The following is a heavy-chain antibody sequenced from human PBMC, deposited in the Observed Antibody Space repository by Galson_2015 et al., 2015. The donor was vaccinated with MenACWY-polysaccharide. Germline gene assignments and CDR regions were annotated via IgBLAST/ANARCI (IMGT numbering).Heavy chain of an antibody. CDR1: GFSLSDYY. D-gene: IGHD2-2*01. CDR2: ISSGAATI. J-gene: IGHJ6*02. CDR3: ARGAFCRTSRCYDHYHEGMDV. V-gene: IGHV3-11*01. Sequence: SLRLSCAASGFSLSDYYMSWFRQAPGRRLEWIAYISSGAATIYHADSVKGRFTISRDNAENTLYLQMYNLRAEDTALYYCARGAFCRTSRCYDHYHEGMDVWGQGTLVTVSS.